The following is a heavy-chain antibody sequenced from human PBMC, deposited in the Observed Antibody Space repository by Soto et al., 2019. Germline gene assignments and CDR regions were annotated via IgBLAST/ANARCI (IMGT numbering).Heavy chain of an antibody. CDR2: ISDTGGST. CDR3: ARYDNRNSLYGVDV. Sequence: PGGSLRLSCSASGFTFNKYAMHWVRQAPGTGLQYVSGISDTGGSTFHADSVKGRFTISRDDSKDTLFLQMSSVTAADTAVYYCARYDNRNSLYGVDVWGQGTTVTVSS. D-gene: IGHD1-7*01. J-gene: IGHJ6*02. V-gene: IGHV3-64D*06. CDR1: GFTFNKYA.